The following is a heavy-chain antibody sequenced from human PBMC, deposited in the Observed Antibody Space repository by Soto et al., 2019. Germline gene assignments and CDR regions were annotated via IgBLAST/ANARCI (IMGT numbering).Heavy chain of an antibody. D-gene: IGHD2-2*01. CDR1: GGSISSSSYY. CDR3: ARRGCSSTSCYGHGYYYYYTDV. J-gene: IGHJ6*03. Sequence: SETLSLTCTVSGGSISSSSYYWGWIRQPPGKGLEWIGSIYYSGSTYYNPSLKSRVTISVDTSKNQFSLKLSSVTAADTAVYYCARRGCSSTSCYGHGYYYYYTDVWGKGTTVTVSS. V-gene: IGHV4-39*01. CDR2: IYYSGST.